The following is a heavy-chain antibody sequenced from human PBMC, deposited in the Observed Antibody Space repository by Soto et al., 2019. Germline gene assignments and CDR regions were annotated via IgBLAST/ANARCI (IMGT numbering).Heavy chain of an antibody. CDR2: ISYDGSNK. V-gene: IGHV3-30-3*01. Sequence: QVQLVESGGGVVQPGRSLRLSCAASGFTFSSYAMHWVRQAPGKGLEWVAVISYDGSNKYYADSVKGRFTISRDNSKNTLDLQLNSLRAEDTAVYYCARDVGYGVIDYWGQGTLVTVSS. CDR3: ARDVGYGVIDY. CDR1: GFTFSSYA. D-gene: IGHD5-12*01. J-gene: IGHJ4*02.